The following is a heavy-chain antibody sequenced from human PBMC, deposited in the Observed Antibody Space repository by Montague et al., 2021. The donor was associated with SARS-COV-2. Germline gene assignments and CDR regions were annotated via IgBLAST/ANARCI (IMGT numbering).Heavy chain of an antibody. D-gene: IGHD3-10*01. CDR2: INQDGSKK. V-gene: IGHV3-30*03. CDR3: ARVLDYYGAVSYPLYYYYGMDV. Sequence: SLRLSCAASGFTFSRNSMHWVRQAPGKGLEWVAVINQDGSKKNYADSVKGRFTISRDDSKNTLYLQMNSLRAEDTAVYYCARVLDYYGAVSYPLYYYYGMDVWGQGTTVTVSS. J-gene: IGHJ6*02. CDR1: GFTFSRNS.